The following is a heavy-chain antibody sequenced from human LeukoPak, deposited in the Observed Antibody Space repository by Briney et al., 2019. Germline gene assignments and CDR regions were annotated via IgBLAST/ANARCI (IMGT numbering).Heavy chain of an antibody. D-gene: IGHD2-2*01. V-gene: IGHV1-69*04. Sequence: SVKVSCKASGGTFSSYAISWVRQAPGQGLEWMGRIIPILGIANYAQKFQGRATITADKSTSTAYMELSSLRSEDTAVYYCARDLGVGCSSTSCSFDYWGQGTLVTVSS. CDR1: GGTFSSYA. CDR2: IIPILGIA. J-gene: IGHJ4*02. CDR3: ARDLGVGCSSTSCSFDY.